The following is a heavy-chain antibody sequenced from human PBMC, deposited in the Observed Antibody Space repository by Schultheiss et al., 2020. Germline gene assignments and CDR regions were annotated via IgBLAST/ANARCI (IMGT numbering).Heavy chain of an antibody. CDR3: ARQTNNQGELPYYFDY. D-gene: IGHD1-26*01. J-gene: IGHJ4*02. CDR2: IYYSGTT. CDR1: GGSISSGGYY. V-gene: IGHV4-30-2*03. Sequence: SQTLSLTCTVSGGSISSGGYYWSWIRQHPGKGLEWIGYIYYSGTTYYNPSLRSRVTISVDTSKNQFSLKVSSVTAADTAVYYCARQTNNQGELPYYFDYWGQGTLVTVSS.